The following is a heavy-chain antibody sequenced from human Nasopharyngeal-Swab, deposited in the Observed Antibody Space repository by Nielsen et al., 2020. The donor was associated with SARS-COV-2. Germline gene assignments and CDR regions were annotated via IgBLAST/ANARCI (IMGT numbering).Heavy chain of an antibody. CDR1: GGPISSYY. D-gene: IGHD6-13*01. CDR2: IYYSGST. J-gene: IGHJ5*02. V-gene: IGHV4-59*01. CDR3: ARDSSSWYGNWFDP. Sequence: GSLRLSCTVSGGPISSYYWSWIRQPPGKGLEWIGYIYYSGSTNYNPSLKSRVTISVDTSKNQFSLKLSSVTAADTAVYYCARDSSSWYGNWFDPWGQGTLVTVSS.